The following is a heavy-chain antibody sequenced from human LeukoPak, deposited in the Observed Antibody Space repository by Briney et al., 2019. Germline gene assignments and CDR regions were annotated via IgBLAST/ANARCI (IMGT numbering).Heavy chain of an antibody. CDR2: IYYSGST. CDR1: GGSISSYY. Sequence: SETLSLTCTVSGGSISSYYWSWIRQPPGKGLEWIGYIYYSGSTSYNPSLKSRVTISVDTSKNQFSLKLSSVTAADTAVYYCARENFAYSLLPWGQGTLVTVSS. D-gene: IGHD6-13*01. CDR3: ARENFAYSLLP. J-gene: IGHJ5*02. V-gene: IGHV4-59*01.